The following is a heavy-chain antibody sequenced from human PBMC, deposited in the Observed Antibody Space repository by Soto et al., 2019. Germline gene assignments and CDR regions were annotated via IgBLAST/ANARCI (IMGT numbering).Heavy chain of an antibody. CDR1: GFTFSSFG. CDR2: IWYDGSNK. J-gene: IGHJ4*02. D-gene: IGHD3-3*01. V-gene: IGHV3-33*01. CDR3: ARDHRDFWSAYPPLDN. Sequence: QVQLVESGGGVVQPGRSLRLYCAASGFTFSSFGMHWVRQAPGKGLEWVAGIWYDGSNKHYADSVKGRFTISRDNSKNKMYLQRNSLRAEDTAVYYCARDHRDFWSAYPPLDNWVQGTRVTVSS.